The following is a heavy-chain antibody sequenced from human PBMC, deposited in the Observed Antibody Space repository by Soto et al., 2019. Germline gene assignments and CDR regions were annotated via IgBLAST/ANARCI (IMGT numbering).Heavy chain of an antibody. V-gene: IGHV1-18*01. CDR1: GYTFTSYG. CDR3: AREGGLQYKAAGYDYGDYYFDY. Sequence: QVQLVQSGAEVKKPGASVKVSCKASGYTFTSYGISWVRQAPGQGLEWMGWISAYNGNTNYAQKLQGRVTMTTDTSTSTAYMELRSLRSDDTAVYDCAREGGLQYKAAGYDYGDYYFDYWGQGTLVTVSS. D-gene: IGHD4-17*01. J-gene: IGHJ4*02. CDR2: ISAYNGNT.